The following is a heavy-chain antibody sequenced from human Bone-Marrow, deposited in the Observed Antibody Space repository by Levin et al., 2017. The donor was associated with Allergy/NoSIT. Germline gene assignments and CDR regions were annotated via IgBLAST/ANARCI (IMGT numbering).Heavy chain of an antibody. CDR1: GFTFSSYG. D-gene: IGHD4-17*01. Sequence: GESLKISCAASGFTFSSYGMHWVRQAPGKGLEWVAVISYDGSNKYYADSVKGRFTISRDNSKNTLYLQMNSLRAEDTAVYYCAKLTTVTTGNFDYWGQGTLVTVSS. CDR3: AKLTTVTTGNFDY. J-gene: IGHJ4*02. CDR2: ISYDGSNK. V-gene: IGHV3-30*18.